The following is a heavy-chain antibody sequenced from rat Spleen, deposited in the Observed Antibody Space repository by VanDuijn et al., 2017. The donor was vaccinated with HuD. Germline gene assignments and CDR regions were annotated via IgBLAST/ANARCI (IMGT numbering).Heavy chain of an antibody. CDR2: ITYDDNST. Sequence: EVQLVESGGGLVQPGRSMKVSCAASGFTFSNYDMAWVRQAPTKGLELVASITYDDNSTYYRDFVKGRFTISRDNAKSTLYLQMDSLRSEDTATYYCARRADYYDGTYFYDYWGQGVMVTVSS. V-gene: IGHV5-22*01. CDR1: GFTFSNYD. D-gene: IGHD1-12*02. CDR3: ARRADYYDGTYFYDY. J-gene: IGHJ2*01.